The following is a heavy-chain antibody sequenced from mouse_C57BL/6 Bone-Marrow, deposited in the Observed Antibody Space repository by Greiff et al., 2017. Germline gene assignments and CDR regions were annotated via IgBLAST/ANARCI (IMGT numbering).Heavy chain of an antibody. CDR1: GFTFSDYG. CDR2: ISSGSSTI. V-gene: IGHV5-17*01. CDR3: ARRSLWLRYFDV. J-gene: IGHJ1*03. Sequence: EVQLVESGGGLVKPGGSLKLSCAASGFTFSDYGMHWVRQAPEKGLEWVAYISSGSSTIYYADTVKGRFTIARDNAKNTLFLQMTSLRSEDTAMYYCARRSLWLRYFDVWGTGTTVTVSS. D-gene: IGHD2-2*01.